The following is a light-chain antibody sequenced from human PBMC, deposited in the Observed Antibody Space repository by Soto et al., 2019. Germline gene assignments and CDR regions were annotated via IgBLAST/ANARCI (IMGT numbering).Light chain of an antibody. Sequence: QSALTQPASVSGSPGQSITISCAGTGSDVGAYNLVSWYQQHPGNAPKLIICEVNTRPSGTSNRFSGSKSGDTASLTISGLQTEDEADYFCCSYAGTVAYVFGTGTRSPS. V-gene: IGLV2-23*02. J-gene: IGLJ1*01. CDR3: CSYAGTVAYV. CDR2: EVN. CDR1: GSDVGAYNL.